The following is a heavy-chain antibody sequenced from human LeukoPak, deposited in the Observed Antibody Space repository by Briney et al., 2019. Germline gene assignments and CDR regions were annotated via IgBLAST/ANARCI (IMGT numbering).Heavy chain of an antibody. CDR2: ISSSSSTI. D-gene: IGHD6-19*01. J-gene: IGHJ4*02. V-gene: IGHV3-48*01. CDR3: AKVFGSGWYSPNGAFDY. CDR1: GFTFSSYS. Sequence: GGSLRLSCAASGFTFSSYSMNWVRQAPGKGLEWVSYISSSSSTIYYADSVKGRITISRDNAKNSLYLQMNSLRAEDTAVYYCAKVFGSGWYSPNGAFDYWGQGTLVTVSS.